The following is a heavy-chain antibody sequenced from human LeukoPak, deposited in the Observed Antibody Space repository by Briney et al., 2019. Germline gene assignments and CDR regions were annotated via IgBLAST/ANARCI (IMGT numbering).Heavy chain of an antibody. CDR1: GYTFTGYY. D-gene: IGHD2-2*01. CDR2: INPNSGGT. J-gene: IGHJ4*02. V-gene: IGHV1-2*04. Sequence: GASVKVSCKASGYTFTGYYMHWVRQAPGQGLEWMGWINPNSGGTNYAQKFQGWVTMTRDTSISTAYMELSRLRSDDTAVYYCAREGYCSSTSCFDYWGQGTLVPVSS. CDR3: AREGYCSSTSCFDY.